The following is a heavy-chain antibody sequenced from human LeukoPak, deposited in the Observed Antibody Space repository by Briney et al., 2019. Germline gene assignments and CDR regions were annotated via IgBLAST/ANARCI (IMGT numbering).Heavy chain of an antibody. V-gene: IGHV4-4*09. CDR1: GGSISSYY. J-gene: IGHJ5*02. CDR3: ARSGFCSSTSCYPNWFDP. Sequence: SETLSLTCTVSGGSISSYYWSRIPQPPGKGLEWIGYIYTSGSTNYNPSLKSRVTISVDTSKNQFSLKLSSVTAADTAVYYCARSGFCSSTSCYPNWFDPWGQGTLVTVSS. CDR2: IYTSGST. D-gene: IGHD2-2*03.